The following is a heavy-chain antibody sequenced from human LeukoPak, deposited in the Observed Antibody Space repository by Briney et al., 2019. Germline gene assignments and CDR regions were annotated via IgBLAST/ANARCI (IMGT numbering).Heavy chain of an antibody. CDR1: GHTFTDYY. CDR3: ARDVGYCSSTSCYAYLKTLNYFDY. D-gene: IGHD2-2*03. J-gene: IGHJ4*02. Sequence: ASVKVSCRASGHTFTDYYMHWVRQAPGQGLEWMGWINPNSGGTNYAQKFQGRVTMTRDTSISTAYMDLSRLRSDDAAVYFCARDVGYCSSTSCYAYLKTLNYFDYWGQGTLVTVSS. V-gene: IGHV1-2*02. CDR2: INPNSGGT.